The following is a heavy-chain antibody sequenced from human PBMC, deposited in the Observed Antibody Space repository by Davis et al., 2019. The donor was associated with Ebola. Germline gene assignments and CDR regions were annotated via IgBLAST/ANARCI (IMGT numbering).Heavy chain of an antibody. D-gene: IGHD3-22*01. CDR2: IWYDGSNK. CDR3: ARDYYDSSGYTYYGMDV. Sequence: GESLKISCAASGFTFSSYGMHWVRQAPGKGLEWVAVIWYDGSNKYYADSVKGRFTISRDNSKNTLYLQMNSLRSEDTAVYYCARDYYDSSGYTYYGMDVWGQGTTVTVSS. V-gene: IGHV3-33*01. CDR1: GFTFSSYG. J-gene: IGHJ6*02.